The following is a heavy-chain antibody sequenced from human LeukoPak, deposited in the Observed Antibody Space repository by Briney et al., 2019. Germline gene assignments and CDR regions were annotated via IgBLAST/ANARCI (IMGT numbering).Heavy chain of an antibody. CDR1: GFTFNTYS. Sequence: GGSLRLSCEASGFTFNTYSMNWARQAPGKGLEWVSSIDSSGGYMFYADSVKGRFIISRDNAKNSLYLQMNSLRAEDAAVYYCARSSGWYHRGPDYYYYYMDVWGKGTTVTVS. J-gene: IGHJ6*03. V-gene: IGHV3-21*01. CDR3: ARSSGWYHRGPDYYYYYMDV. CDR2: IDSSGGYM. D-gene: IGHD6-19*01.